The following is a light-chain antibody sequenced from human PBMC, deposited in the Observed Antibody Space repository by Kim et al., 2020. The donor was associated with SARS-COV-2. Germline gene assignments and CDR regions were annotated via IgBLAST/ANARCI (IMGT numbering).Light chain of an antibody. Sequence: SPGERATLSCRARQSVSDSYVAWYQQKPGQAPRLLIYGASSRATGIPNRFTGSGFGSDFSLTINRLEPEDFAVYYCQQYTSSPLTFGGGTKVDIK. V-gene: IGKV3-20*01. CDR2: GAS. CDR3: QQYTSSPLT. J-gene: IGKJ4*01. CDR1: QSVSDSY.